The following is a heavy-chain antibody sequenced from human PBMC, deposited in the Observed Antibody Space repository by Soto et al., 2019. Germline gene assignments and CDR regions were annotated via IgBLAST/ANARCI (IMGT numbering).Heavy chain of an antibody. CDR1: GFTFTRYS. Sequence: GGSLSLACAASGFTFTRYSMNWVRQAPGKGLEWVSSISSTTNYIYYGDSMKGRFTISRDNAKNSLYLEMNSLRAEDTAVYYCARESEDLTSNFDYWGQGTLVTVSS. CDR3: ARESEDLTSNFDY. CDR2: ISSTTNYI. V-gene: IGHV3-21*06. J-gene: IGHJ4*02.